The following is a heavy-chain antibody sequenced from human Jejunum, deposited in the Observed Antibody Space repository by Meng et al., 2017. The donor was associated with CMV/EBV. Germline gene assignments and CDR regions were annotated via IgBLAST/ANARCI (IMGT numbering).Heavy chain of an antibody. CDR2: ITADGDTT. J-gene: IGHJ4*02. V-gene: IGHV3-23*01. CDR1: FNTFA. D-gene: IGHD3-22*01. Sequence: FNTFAMNWVRPAPGKGLEWVSSITADGDTTHHADSVKGRFTISRDNSKNTLYLQMSSLRAEDTAVYYCAKGIYYYDSSGYRLFDYWGQGTRVTVSS. CDR3: AKGIYYYDSSGYRLFDY.